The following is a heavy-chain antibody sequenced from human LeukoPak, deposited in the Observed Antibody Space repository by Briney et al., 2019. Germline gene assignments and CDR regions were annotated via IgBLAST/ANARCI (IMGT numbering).Heavy chain of an antibody. CDR2: IKQDGSKK. V-gene: IGHV3-7*04. Sequence: GGSLRLSCTASGFTFGDYALTWVRQAPGKGLEWVANIKQDGSKKSYVDSVKGRFTISRDNAKNSLYLQMNSLRAEDTAIYYCTRVGYIDEGIDYWGQGTLVTVSS. D-gene: IGHD5-24*01. CDR1: GFTFGDYA. J-gene: IGHJ4*02. CDR3: TRVGYIDEGIDY.